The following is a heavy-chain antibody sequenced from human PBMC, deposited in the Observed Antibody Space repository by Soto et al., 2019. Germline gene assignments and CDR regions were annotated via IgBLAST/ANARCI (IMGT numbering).Heavy chain of an antibody. J-gene: IGHJ4*02. Sequence: QVQLVQSGAEVKKPGSSVKVSCKASGGTFSSYAISWVRQAPGQGLEWMGGIIPIFGTANYAQKFQGRVTITADKSTSTAYRELSSLRSEDTAVYYCASEDYDILTGPIGYWGQGTLVTFSS. CDR1: GGTFSSYA. D-gene: IGHD3-9*01. V-gene: IGHV1-69*06. CDR2: IIPIFGTA. CDR3: ASEDYDILTGPIGY.